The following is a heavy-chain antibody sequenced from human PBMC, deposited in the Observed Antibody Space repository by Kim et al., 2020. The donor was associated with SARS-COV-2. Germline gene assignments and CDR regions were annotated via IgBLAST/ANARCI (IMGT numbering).Heavy chain of an antibody. Sequence: GGSLRLSCLASGFTFSNHIMHWVRQGPGKGLEDVSAISSNGHRTYYGDSVRGRFTISRDTSRKTLYLQMGSLRAEDTAIYYCVRGNEVRDTSDWHFDVWGRGTLVTVSS. CDR2: ISSNGHRT. CDR3: VRGNEVRDTSDWHFDV. J-gene: IGHJ2*01. V-gene: IGHV3-64D*06. D-gene: IGHD5-18*01. CDR1: GFTFSNHI.